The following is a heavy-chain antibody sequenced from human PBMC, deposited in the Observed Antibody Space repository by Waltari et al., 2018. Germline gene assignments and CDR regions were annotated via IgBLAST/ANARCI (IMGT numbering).Heavy chain of an antibody. CDR1: GGTFSSYA. Sequence: QVQLVQSGAEVKKPGSSVKVSCKASGGTFSSYAISWVRQAPGKGLEWMGGIIPIFGTANYAQKFQGRVTITADESTSTAYMELSSLRSEDTAVYYCARGGRATVTTRYYYYGMDVWGQGTTVTVSS. D-gene: IGHD4-4*01. CDR2: IIPIFGTA. V-gene: IGHV1-69*01. J-gene: IGHJ6*02. CDR3: ARGGRATVTTRYYYYGMDV.